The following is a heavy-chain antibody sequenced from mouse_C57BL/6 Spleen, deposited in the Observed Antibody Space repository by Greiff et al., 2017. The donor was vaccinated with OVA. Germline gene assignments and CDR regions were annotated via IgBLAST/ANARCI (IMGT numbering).Heavy chain of an antibody. CDR1: GYTFTSYW. CDR2: IHPNSGST. J-gene: IGHJ2*01. CDR3: ARSAYGNYEDFDY. Sequence: QVQLQQPGAELVKPGASVKLSCKASGYTFTSYWMHWVKQRPGQGLEWIGMIHPNSGSTNYNEKFKSKATLTVDKSSSTAYMQLSSLTSEDSAVYYCARSAYGNYEDFDYWGQGTTLTVSS. V-gene: IGHV1-64*01. D-gene: IGHD2-1*01.